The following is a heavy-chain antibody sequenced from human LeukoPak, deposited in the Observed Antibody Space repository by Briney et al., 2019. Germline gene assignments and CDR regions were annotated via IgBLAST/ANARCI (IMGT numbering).Heavy chain of an antibody. CDR3: AKTPPYYDFWSGYYYFDY. D-gene: IGHD3-3*01. CDR2: ISGSGGST. V-gene: IGHV3-23*01. CDR1: GFTFSSYA. J-gene: IGHJ4*02. Sequence: GGSLRLSCAASGFTFSSYAMSWVRQAPGKGLEWVPAISGSGGSTYYADSVKGRFTISRDNSKNTLYLQMNSLRAEDTAVYYCAKTPPYYDFWSGYYYFDYWGQGTLVTVSS.